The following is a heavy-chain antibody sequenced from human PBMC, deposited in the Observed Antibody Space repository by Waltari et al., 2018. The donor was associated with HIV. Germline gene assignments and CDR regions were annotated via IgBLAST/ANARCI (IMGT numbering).Heavy chain of an antibody. J-gene: IGHJ6*02. D-gene: IGHD6-13*01. V-gene: IGHV3-23*01. CDR1: VFTFSNYG. Sequence: EVQVLESGGALVQPGGSLSLSCAASVFTFSNYGLSWVRQAPGKGLEWVSTISGSGGSTYYADSVKGRFTVSRDNSKNTLYLQMNSLRAEDTAVYFCVKEYQYSHSWYSYYGMDVWGQGTTVTVSS. CDR2: ISGSGGST. CDR3: VKEYQYSHSWYSYYGMDV.